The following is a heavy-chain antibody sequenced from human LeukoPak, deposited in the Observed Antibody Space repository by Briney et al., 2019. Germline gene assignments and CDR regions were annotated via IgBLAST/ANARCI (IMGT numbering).Heavy chain of an antibody. CDR2: MYHNRGT. V-gene: IGHV4-38-2*01. J-gene: IGHJ6*04. D-gene: IGHD3-10*01. CDR1: GYSISSGYY. CDR3: ASYYASGVSAYDYFGMDV. Sequence: SETLSLTCAVSGYSISSGYYWGWIRQPPGKGLEWIGSMYHNRGTYYNPSLRSRVTISMDTSKNQFSLRLSSVTAADTAVYYCASYYASGVSAYDYFGMDVWGKGTTVTVSS.